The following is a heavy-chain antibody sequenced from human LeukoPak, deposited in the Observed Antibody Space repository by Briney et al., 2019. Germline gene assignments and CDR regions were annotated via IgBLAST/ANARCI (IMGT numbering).Heavy chain of an antibody. CDR3: ATPAGEVPAASHYYGMDV. D-gene: IGHD2-2*01. V-gene: IGHV3-21*01. Sequence: GGSLRLSCAASGFTFSSYSMNWVRQAPGKGLEWVASISSSSSYIYYADSVKGRFTISRDNAKNSVYLQMNSLRAEDTAVYYCATPAGEVPAASHYYGMDVWGKGTTVTVSS. J-gene: IGHJ6*04. CDR2: ISSSSSYI. CDR1: GFTFSSYS.